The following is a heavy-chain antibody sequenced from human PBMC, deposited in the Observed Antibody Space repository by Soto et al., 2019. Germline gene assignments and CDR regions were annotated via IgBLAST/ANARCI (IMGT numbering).Heavy chain of an antibody. CDR1: GYTFTSYG. Sequence: ASVNVACKGSGYTFTSYGISWVRQAPGQGLEWMGWISAYNGNTNYAQKLQGRVTMTTDTSTSTAYMELRSLRSDDTAVYYCARDAYYGSGSYYLTSPTRSNYFDYWGQGTLVTVSS. CDR3: ARDAYYGSGSYYLTSPTRSNYFDY. V-gene: IGHV1-18*04. CDR2: ISAYNGNT. J-gene: IGHJ4*02. D-gene: IGHD3-10*01.